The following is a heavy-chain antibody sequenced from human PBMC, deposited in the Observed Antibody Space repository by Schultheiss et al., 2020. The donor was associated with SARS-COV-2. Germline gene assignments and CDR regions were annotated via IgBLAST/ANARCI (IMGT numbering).Heavy chain of an antibody. CDR3: VLPYYYDSSGYYR. D-gene: IGHD3-22*01. CDR2: IWYDGSNK. J-gene: IGHJ5*02. Sequence: GGSLRLSCAASGFTFSSYGMHWVRQAPGKGLEWVAVIWYDGSNKYYADSVKGRFTISRDNSKNTLYLQMNSPRAEDTAVYYCVLPYYYDSSGYYRWGQGTLVTVSS. V-gene: IGHV3-33*08. CDR1: GFTFSSYG.